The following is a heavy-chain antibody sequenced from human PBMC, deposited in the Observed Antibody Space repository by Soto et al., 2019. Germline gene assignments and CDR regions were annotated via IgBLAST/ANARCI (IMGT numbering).Heavy chain of an antibody. J-gene: IGHJ4*02. CDR2: IISIFGTA. CDR3: ARNTMVRGVISALFDY. D-gene: IGHD3-10*01. Sequence: QVQLVQSGAEVKKPGSSVKVSCKASGGTFSSYAISWVRQAPGQGLEWMGGIISIFGTANYAQKFQGRVTITANESPSTAYMELRSMRSEHTAVYYCARNTMVRGVISALFDYWGQGTLVTVSS. CDR1: GGTFSSYA. V-gene: IGHV1-69*01.